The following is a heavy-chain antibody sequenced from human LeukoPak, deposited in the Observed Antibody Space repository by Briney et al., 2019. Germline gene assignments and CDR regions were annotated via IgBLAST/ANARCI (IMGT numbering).Heavy chain of an antibody. V-gene: IGHV3-53*04. J-gene: IGHJ4*02. Sequence: GGSLRLSCAASGFTVSSNYMSWVRQAPGKGLEWVSVIYSGGSTYYADSVKGRFTISRHNSKNTLYLQMNSLRAEDTAVYYCAKSRGSSKYGPQWLAYFDYWGQGTLVTVPS. CDR2: IYSGGST. CDR1: GFTVSSNY. CDR3: AKSRGSSKYGPQWLAYFDY. D-gene: IGHD6-19*01.